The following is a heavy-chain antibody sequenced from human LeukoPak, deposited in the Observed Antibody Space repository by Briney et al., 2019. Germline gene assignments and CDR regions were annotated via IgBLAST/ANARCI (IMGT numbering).Heavy chain of an antibody. CDR2: ISYDGSNK. Sequence: GGSLRLSCAASGFTFSSYGMHWVRQAPGKGLEWVAVISYDGSNKYYADSVKGRFTISRDNSKNTLYLQMNSLRAEDTAVYYCAKDARITMIGVVRGARPYYFDYWGQGTLVTVSS. J-gene: IGHJ4*02. V-gene: IGHV3-30*18. CDR3: AKDARITMIGVVRGARPYYFDY. D-gene: IGHD3-22*01. CDR1: GFTFSSYG.